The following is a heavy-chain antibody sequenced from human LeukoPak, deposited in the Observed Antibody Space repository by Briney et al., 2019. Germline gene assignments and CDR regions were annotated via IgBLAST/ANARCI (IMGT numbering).Heavy chain of an antibody. D-gene: IGHD6-19*01. V-gene: IGHV4-34*01. CDR2: INHSGST. J-gene: IGHJ4*02. Sequence: SETLSLICAVYGGSFRGYYWSWIRQPQGKGLEWIGEINHSGSTNYNPSLKSRVTISVDTSKNQFSLKLSSVTAADTAVYYCASLSSGWYGDFDYWGQGTLVTVSS. CDR1: GGSFRGYY. CDR3: ASLSSGWYGDFDY.